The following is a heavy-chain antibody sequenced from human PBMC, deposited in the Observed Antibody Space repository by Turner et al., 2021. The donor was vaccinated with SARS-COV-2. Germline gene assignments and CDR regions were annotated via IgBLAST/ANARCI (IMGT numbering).Heavy chain of an antibody. CDR2: IAYDGGNRYYADASNY. Sequence: QVHLVESGGGVVQPGRSLRLSCAASGFTFSTSAMHWVRQAPGKGLEWVALIAYDGGNRYYADASNYYYADSVKGRFTISRDNSKNTLYLQMNSLRAEDTAVYYCARPPSGNYLNWFDPWGQGTLVTVSS. CDR1: GFTFSTSA. J-gene: IGHJ5*02. CDR3: ARPPSGNYLNWFDP. D-gene: IGHD1-26*01. V-gene: IGHV3-30*04.